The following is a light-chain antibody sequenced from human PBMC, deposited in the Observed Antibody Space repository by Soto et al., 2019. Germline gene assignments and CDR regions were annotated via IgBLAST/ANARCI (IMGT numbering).Light chain of an antibody. CDR1: QSVSGNY. V-gene: IGKV3-20*01. Sequence: EIVLTQPPGTLSLSPGERATLSCRASQSVSGNYLAWYQQKPGQSHRLLIYGSSDRATGIPDRFSGSGSETDSTSSIARVEHEDFAVYCCQQYGSSPPYTFGQLTKL. CDR2: GSS. J-gene: IGKJ2*01. CDR3: QQYGSSPPYT.